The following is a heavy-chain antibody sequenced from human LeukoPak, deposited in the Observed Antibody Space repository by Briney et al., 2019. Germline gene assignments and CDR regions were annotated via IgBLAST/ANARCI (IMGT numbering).Heavy chain of an antibody. CDR2: IRYDGSNK. CDR3: ARDRVLLWFGPFDY. CDR1: GFTFSSYG. Sequence: GGSLRLSCAASGFTFSSYGMHWVRQAPGEGLEWVAFIRYDGSNKYYADSVKGRFTISRDNSKNTLYLQMNSLRAEDTAVYYCARDRVLLWFGPFDYWGQGTLVTVSS. J-gene: IGHJ4*02. D-gene: IGHD3-10*01. V-gene: IGHV3-30*02.